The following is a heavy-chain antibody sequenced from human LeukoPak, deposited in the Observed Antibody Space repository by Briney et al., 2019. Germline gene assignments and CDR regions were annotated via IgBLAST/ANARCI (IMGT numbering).Heavy chain of an antibody. J-gene: IGHJ6*03. CDR3: ARRSSGWGDYYYYYMDV. CDR2: IYYSGST. Sequence: SETLSLTCTVSGGSISSYYWSWIRQPPGKGLEWIGYIYYSGSTNYNPSLKSRVTISVDTSKNQFSLKLSSVTAADTAVYYCARRSSGWGDYYYYYMDVWGKGTTVTVSS. D-gene: IGHD3-22*01. V-gene: IGHV4-59*01. CDR1: GGSISSYY.